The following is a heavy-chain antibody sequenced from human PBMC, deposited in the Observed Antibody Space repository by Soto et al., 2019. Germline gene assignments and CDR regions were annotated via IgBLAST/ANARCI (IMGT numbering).Heavy chain of an antibody. D-gene: IGHD6-13*01. CDR2: INPNSGGT. Sequence: ASVKGSCKASGYTFTGYYMHWVRQAPGQGLEWMGWINPNSGGTNYAQKFQGWVTMTRDTSISTAYMELSRLRSDDTAVYYCARGLNVIAAAGSDYWGQGTLVTVSS. CDR3: ARGLNVIAAAGSDY. J-gene: IGHJ4*02. V-gene: IGHV1-2*04. CDR1: GYTFTGYY.